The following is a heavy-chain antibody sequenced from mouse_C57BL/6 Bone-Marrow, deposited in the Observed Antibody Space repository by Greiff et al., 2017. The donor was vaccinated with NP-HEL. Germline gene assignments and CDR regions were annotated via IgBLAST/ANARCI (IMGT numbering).Heavy chain of an antibody. CDR1: GFNIKNTY. CDR2: IDPANGNT. CDR3: ARYYYGSSPYAMDY. D-gene: IGHD1-1*01. J-gene: IGHJ4*01. V-gene: IGHV14-3*01. Sequence: EVQLVESGAELVRPGASVKLSCTASGFNIKNTYMHWVKQRPEQGLEWIGRIDPANGNTKYAPKFQGQATITADTSSNTAYLQLSSLTSEDTAIYYCARYYYGSSPYAMDYWGQGTSVTVSS.